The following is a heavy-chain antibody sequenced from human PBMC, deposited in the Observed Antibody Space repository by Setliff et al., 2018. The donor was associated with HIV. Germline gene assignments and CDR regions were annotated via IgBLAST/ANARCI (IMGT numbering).Heavy chain of an antibody. Sequence: SETLSLTCTVPGGSISNHFWSWIRQPPRKGLEWIGHIYYTGATNYNTSLKSRVTISIDTSKSQFSLRLSSVTAADTALYYCARHLESSGLHGRVFDLWGPGSLVTVSS. CDR3: ARHLESSGLHGRVFDL. CDR2: IYYTGAT. J-gene: IGHJ4*02. D-gene: IGHD6-19*01. CDR1: GGSISNHF. V-gene: IGHV4-59*08.